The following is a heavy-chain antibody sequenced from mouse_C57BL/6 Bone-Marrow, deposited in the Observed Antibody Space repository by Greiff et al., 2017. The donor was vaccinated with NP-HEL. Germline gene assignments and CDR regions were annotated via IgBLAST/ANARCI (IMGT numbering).Heavy chain of an antibody. CDR2: ISNGGGST. D-gene: IGHD4-1*01. CDR1: GFTFSDYY. CDR3: ARHRTGRIAY. Sequence: DVKLVESGGGLVQPGGSLKLSCAASGFTFSDYYMYWVRQTPEKRLEWVAYISNGGGSTYYPDTVKGRFTISRDNAKNTLYLQMSRLKSEDTAMYYCARHRTGRIAYWGQGTLVTVSA. V-gene: IGHV5-12*01. J-gene: IGHJ3*01.